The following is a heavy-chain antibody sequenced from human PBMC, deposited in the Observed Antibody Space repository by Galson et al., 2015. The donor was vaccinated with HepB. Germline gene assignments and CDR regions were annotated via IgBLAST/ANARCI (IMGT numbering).Heavy chain of an antibody. D-gene: IGHD3-3*01. CDR2: INAGNANT. CDR3: ARGGDFDY. CDR1: GYTFTNYV. Sequence: SVKVSCKASGYTFTNYVIEWVRQAPGQRLEWMGWINAGNANTKYSQNFQGRVTITRDTSASTAYMELSSLRSEDTAVYYCARGGDFDYWGQGTLVTVSS. J-gene: IGHJ4*02. V-gene: IGHV1-3*01.